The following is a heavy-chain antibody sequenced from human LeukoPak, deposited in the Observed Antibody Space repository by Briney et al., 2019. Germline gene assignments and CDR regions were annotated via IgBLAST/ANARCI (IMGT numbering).Heavy chain of an antibody. Sequence: AASVKVSCKASGGTLSIYAISWVRQAPGQGLEWMGGINPMFGAPKYAQKFQGRVTITADDSTSTAYMELSSLRSEDTAVYYCAGLSDYSFEYWGQGTLVTVSS. J-gene: IGHJ4*02. CDR2: INPMFGAP. CDR1: GGTLSIYA. CDR3: AGLSDYSFEY. V-gene: IGHV1-69*13. D-gene: IGHD2-21*02.